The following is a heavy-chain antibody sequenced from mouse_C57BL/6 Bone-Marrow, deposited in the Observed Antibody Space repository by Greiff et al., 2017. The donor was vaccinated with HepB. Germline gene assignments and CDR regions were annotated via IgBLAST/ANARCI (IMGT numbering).Heavy chain of an antibody. CDR2: ISGGGGNT. Sequence: EVKVVESGGGLVKPGGSLKLSCAASGFTFSSYTMSWVRQTPEKRLEWVATISGGGGNTYYPDSVKGRFTISRDNAKNTLYLQMSSLRSEDKALYYCARHGLLYYFDYWGQGTTLTVSS. V-gene: IGHV5-9*01. D-gene: IGHD6-1*01. J-gene: IGHJ2*01. CDR3: ARHGLLYYFDY. CDR1: GFTFSSYT.